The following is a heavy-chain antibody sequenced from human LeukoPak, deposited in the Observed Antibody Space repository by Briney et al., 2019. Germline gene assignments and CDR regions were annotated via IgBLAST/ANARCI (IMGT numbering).Heavy chain of an antibody. CDR1: GGSISSSSYY. CDR2: IYYSGST. D-gene: IGHD6-13*01. Sequence: SETLSLTCTVSGGSISSSSYYWGWIRQPPGKGLEWIGSIYYSGSTYYNPSLKSRVTISVDTSKNQFSLKLSSVTAAVTAVYYCARHLAAANWFDPWGQGTLVTVSS. V-gene: IGHV4-39*01. CDR3: ARHLAAANWFDP. J-gene: IGHJ5*02.